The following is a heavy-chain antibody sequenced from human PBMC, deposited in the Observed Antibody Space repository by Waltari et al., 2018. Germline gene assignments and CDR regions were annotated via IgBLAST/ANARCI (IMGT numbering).Heavy chain of an antibody. CDR1: GGSLSSGRYY. CDR2: IYTSGST. V-gene: IGHV4-61*09. D-gene: IGHD6-19*01. CDR3: ARDHSSGWFDY. Sequence: QVQLQESGPGLVKPSQTLSLTCTVSGGSLSSGRYYWSWIRQPAGKGLEWIGYIYTSGSTNYNPSLKSRVTISVDTSKNQFSLKLSSVTAADTAVYYCARDHSSGWFDYWGQGTLVTVSS. J-gene: IGHJ4*02.